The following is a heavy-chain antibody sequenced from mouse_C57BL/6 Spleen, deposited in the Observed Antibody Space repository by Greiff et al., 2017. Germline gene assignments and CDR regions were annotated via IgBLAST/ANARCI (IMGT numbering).Heavy chain of an antibody. CDR3: VCIARAAVVRICFDY. Sequence: QVTLKQSGPGILRPSQTLSLTCSFSGFSLSTFGMGVGWIRQPSGKGLDWLAHIWWDDDKYYNPALKSRPPISKDTSKNKVFIKSANVDTADTAAYSGVCIARAAVVRICFDYWGQGTTVTVSA. CDR2: IWWDDDK. D-gene: IGHD1-1*01. V-gene: IGHV8-8*01. J-gene: IGHJ3*01. CDR1: GFSLSTFGMG.